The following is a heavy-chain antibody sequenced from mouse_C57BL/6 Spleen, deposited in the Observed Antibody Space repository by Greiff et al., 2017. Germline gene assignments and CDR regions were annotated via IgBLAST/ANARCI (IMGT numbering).Heavy chain of an antibody. CDR2: IRSKSSNYAT. D-gene: IGHD2-3*01. J-gene: IGHJ2*01. Sequence: EVQRVESGGGLVQPKGSLQLSCAASGFTFNTYAMHWVRQAPGKGLEWVARIRSKSSNYATYYADSVKDRFTISRDDSQSMLYLQMNNLKTEDTAMYYCVRETPDGYFFDYWGQGTTLTVSS. V-gene: IGHV10-3*01. CDR1: GFTFNTYA. CDR3: VRETPDGYFFDY.